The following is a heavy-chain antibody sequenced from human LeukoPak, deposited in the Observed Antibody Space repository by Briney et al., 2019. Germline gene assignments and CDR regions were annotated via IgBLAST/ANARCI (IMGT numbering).Heavy chain of an antibody. CDR1: GFTFSSYW. CDR3: ARGGGLDV. V-gene: IGHV3-7*03. J-gene: IGHJ6*02. D-gene: IGHD3-16*01. Sequence: GGSLRLSCAASGFTFSSYWMNWARQAPGKGLEWVASINHNGNVNYYVDSVKGRFTISRDNAKNSLYLQMSNLRAADTAVYFCARGGGLDVWGQGATVTVSS. CDR2: INHNGNVN.